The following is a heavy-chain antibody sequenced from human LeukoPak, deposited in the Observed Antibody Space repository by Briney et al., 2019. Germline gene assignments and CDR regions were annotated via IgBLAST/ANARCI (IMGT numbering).Heavy chain of an antibody. J-gene: IGHJ4*02. Sequence: SETLSLTCAVYGGSFSGYYWSWIRQPPGKGLEWIGEINHSGGTNYNPSLESRVTISVDTSKNQCSLKLSSVTAADTAVYYCARGRDIVVVPAGPYSSGHPMLDYWGQGTLVTVSS. D-gene: IGHD2-2*01. CDR2: INHSGGT. CDR3: ARGRDIVVVPAGPYSSGHPMLDY. V-gene: IGHV4-34*01. CDR1: GGSFSGYY.